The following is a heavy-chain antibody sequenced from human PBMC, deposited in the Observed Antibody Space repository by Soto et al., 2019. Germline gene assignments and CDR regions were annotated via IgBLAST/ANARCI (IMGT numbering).Heavy chain of an antibody. D-gene: IGHD3-22*01. Sequence: QVQLQESGPGLVKPSETLSLTCTVSGGSVSSGSYYWSWIRQPPGKGLEWIGYIYYNGSTNYNPSLKSRVTISVDTSKNQFSLKLSSVTAADTAVYYCAREYYYDSSGYSNWFDPWGQGTLVTVSS. CDR2: IYYNGST. V-gene: IGHV4-61*01. CDR3: AREYYYDSSGYSNWFDP. J-gene: IGHJ5*02. CDR1: GGSVSSGSYY.